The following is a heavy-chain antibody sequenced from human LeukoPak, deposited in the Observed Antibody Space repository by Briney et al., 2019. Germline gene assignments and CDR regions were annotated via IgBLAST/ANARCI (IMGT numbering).Heavy chain of an antibody. J-gene: IGHJ4*02. Sequence: SETLSLTCTVSGGSISSGGYYWRWLRQHPGKGLEWIGYIYYSGSTYYNPSLKSRVTISVDTSKNQFSLKLSSVTAADTAVYYCARGAIPADPCDYWGQGTLVTVSS. V-gene: IGHV4-31*03. CDR1: GGSISSGGYY. D-gene: IGHD2-2*01. CDR3: ARGAIPADPCDY. CDR2: IYYSGST.